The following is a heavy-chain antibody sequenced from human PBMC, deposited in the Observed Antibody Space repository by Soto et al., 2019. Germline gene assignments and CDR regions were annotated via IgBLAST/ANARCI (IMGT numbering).Heavy chain of an antibody. CDR3: ARQRDYEFLPTYLYYFDY. D-gene: IGHD3-3*01. CDR2: IDYSGST. Sequence: SETLSLTCTVSGGSLSSGRYYWAWLRQPPGKGLEWVGTIDYSGSTYYSPSLKSRVTISVDTSKNQFSLKLISVTAADAAVYYCARQRDYEFLPTYLYYFDYWGQGTLVTVSS. V-gene: IGHV4-39*01. CDR1: GGSLSSGRYY. J-gene: IGHJ4*02.